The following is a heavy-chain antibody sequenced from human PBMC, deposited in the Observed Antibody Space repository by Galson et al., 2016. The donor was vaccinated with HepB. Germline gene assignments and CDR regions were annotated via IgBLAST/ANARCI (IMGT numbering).Heavy chain of an antibody. CDR2: LHGVGGNT. Sequence: SLRLSCAASGLTLRNYPMSWVRQAPGKGLEWVSALHGVGGNTFYADSVKGRFTVSRDDSKNTMYLQMSSLRAEDAAVYYCANVDWGTNWGCWGQGTLVTVSS. J-gene: IGHJ4*02. V-gene: IGHV3-23*01. D-gene: IGHD7-27*01. CDR3: ANVDWGTNWGC. CDR1: GLTLRNYP.